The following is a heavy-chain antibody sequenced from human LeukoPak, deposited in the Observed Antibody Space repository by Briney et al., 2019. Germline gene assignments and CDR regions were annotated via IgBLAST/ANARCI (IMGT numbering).Heavy chain of an antibody. J-gene: IGHJ3*02. CDR3: ARDPSSRFAATPGAFDI. V-gene: IGHV4-59*12. CDR1: GGSISSYY. Sequence: PSETLSLTCTVSGGSISSYYWSWVREPPGKGLEGGGYIYYSGSTNYNPSLKSRVTISVDTSKNQFSLKLSSVTAADTAVYSCARDPSSRFAATPGAFDIWGQGTMVTVSS. CDR2: IYYSGST. D-gene: IGHD2-15*01.